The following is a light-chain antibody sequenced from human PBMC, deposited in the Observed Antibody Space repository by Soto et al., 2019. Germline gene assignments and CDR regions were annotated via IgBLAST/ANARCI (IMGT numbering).Light chain of an antibody. CDR3: QQSNSFPPD. J-gene: IGKJ2*01. Sequence: DIQMTQSPSSVSASVGDRVTITCRASQDIRSWLAWYQQKPGKAPKLLIYAASNLQSGVPLRFSGSGSGTDFTLTINSLQPEDWATYYCQQSNSFPPDFGQGTKLEIK. CDR2: AAS. CDR1: QDIRSW. V-gene: IGKV1D-12*01.